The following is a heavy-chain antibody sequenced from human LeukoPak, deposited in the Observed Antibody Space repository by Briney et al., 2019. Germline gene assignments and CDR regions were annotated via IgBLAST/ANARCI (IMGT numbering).Heavy chain of an antibody. J-gene: IGHJ4*02. D-gene: IGHD3-10*01. CDR1: GGSFSGYY. Sequence: PAETLCLTCAVYGGSFSGYYWSWIRQPPGKGLEWVGEINHSGSTNYDPSLKSRVTISVDTSKNQFSLKLSSVTAADTAVYYCARGLAYYYGSGSYYYWGQGTLVTVSS. CDR3: ARGLAYYYGSGSYYY. CDR2: INHSGST. V-gene: IGHV4-34*01.